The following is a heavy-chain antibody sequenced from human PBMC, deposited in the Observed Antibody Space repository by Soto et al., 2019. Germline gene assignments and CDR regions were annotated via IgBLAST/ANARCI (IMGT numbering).Heavy chain of an antibody. CDR1: GYSFSTYW. Sequence: PGESLKISCKGSGYSFSTYWISWVRQMPGKGLEWMGRIDPSDSYTDYSPSFQGHVTISADKSITTAYLQWSSLKASHTAMYYCARRFASLSLGLEEDYYYYGMDVWGQGTTVTVSS. CDR3: ARRFASLSLGLEEDYYYYGMDV. J-gene: IGHJ6*02. D-gene: IGHD3-16*01. V-gene: IGHV5-10-1*01. CDR2: IDPSDSYT.